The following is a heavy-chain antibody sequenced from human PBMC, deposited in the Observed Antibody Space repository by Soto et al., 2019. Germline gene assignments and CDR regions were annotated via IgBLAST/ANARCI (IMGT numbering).Heavy chain of an antibody. Sequence: QVQLVQSGAEVKKPGSSVKVSCKASGGTFSSYAISWVRQAPGQGLEWMGGIIPIFGTANYAQKFQGRVTITADESTSTAYRELSSLRSEDTAVYYCARVGVLRFLEWFYYGMDVWGQGTTVTVSS. V-gene: IGHV1-69*01. CDR3: ARVGVLRFLEWFYYGMDV. CDR2: IIPIFGTA. D-gene: IGHD3-3*01. CDR1: GGTFSSYA. J-gene: IGHJ6*02.